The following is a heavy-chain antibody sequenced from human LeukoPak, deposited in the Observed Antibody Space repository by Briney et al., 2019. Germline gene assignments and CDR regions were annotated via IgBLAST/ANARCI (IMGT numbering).Heavy chain of an antibody. D-gene: IGHD3-10*01. J-gene: IGHJ4*02. CDR3: ASMVREWYPFDY. CDR2: IIPIFGTA. Sequence: SVKVSCKASGGTFSSYAISRVRQAPGQGLEWMGGIIPIFGTANYAQKFQGRVTITADESTSTAYMELSSLRSEDTAVYYCASMVREWYPFDYWGQGTLVTVSS. CDR1: GGTFSSYA. V-gene: IGHV1-69*13.